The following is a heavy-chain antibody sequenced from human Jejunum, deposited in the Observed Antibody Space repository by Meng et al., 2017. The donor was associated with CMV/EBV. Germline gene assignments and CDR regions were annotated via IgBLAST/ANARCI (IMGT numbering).Heavy chain of an antibody. CDR3: ARDRDDNWGHFDS. J-gene: IGHJ4*02. Sequence: SVDSISSSPPYYWGWIRQPPGKGLEWIASIPYSGNTYHNPSLKSRVTISLDTSKNQLSLRLTSVTAADTAVYYCARDRDDNWGHFDSWGQGTLVTVSS. V-gene: IGHV4-39*07. CDR2: IPYSGNT. CDR1: VDSISSSPPYY. D-gene: IGHD7-27*01.